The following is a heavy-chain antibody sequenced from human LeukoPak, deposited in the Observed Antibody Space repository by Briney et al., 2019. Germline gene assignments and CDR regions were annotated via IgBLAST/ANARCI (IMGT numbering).Heavy chain of an antibody. Sequence: ASVKVSCKASGYPFTSYGITWVRQAPGQGLEWMGWISAYNGNTNYAQKLQGRVAMTTDTSTSTAYMELRSLRSDDTAVYYCARDICSGSSGPFDYWGHGTLVTVFS. V-gene: IGHV1-18*01. CDR2: ISAYNGNT. CDR3: ARDICSGSSGPFDY. CDR1: GYPFTSYG. J-gene: IGHJ4*01. D-gene: IGHD1-26*01.